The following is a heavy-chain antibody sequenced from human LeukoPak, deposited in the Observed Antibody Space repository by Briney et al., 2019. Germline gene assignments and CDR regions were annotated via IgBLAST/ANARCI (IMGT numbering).Heavy chain of an antibody. V-gene: IGHV1-2*04. J-gene: IGHJ4*02. D-gene: IGHD6-13*01. CDR3: ARARDSSSWYYFDY. CDR2: INPNSGDT. Sequence: ASVKVSCRASGYTFTGYYMHWVRQAPGQGLEWMGWINPNSGDTNYAQKFQGWVTMTRDTSISTAYMELSRLRSDDTAVYYCARARDSSSWYYFDYWGQGTLVTVSS. CDR1: GYTFTGYY.